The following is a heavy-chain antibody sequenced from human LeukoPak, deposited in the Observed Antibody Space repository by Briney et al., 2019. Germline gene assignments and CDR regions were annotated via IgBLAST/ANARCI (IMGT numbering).Heavy chain of an antibody. CDR3: AQDWIDYDSGIDQ. J-gene: IGHJ4*02. V-gene: IGHV3-23*01. D-gene: IGHD4/OR15-4a*01. CDR2: IRAGSDVA. CDR1: AFTFSRFA. Sequence: GGSLRLSCAASAFTFSRFAMSWVRQAPGKGLEWVSAIRAGSDVAYYADFVKGRFTISRDNSKNMLFLQMNSLKVEDTAIYFCAQDWIDYDSGIDQWGQGTLVTVSA.